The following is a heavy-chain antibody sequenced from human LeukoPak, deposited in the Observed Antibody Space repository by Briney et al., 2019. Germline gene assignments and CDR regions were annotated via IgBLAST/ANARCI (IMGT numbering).Heavy chain of an antibody. V-gene: IGHV3-30-3*01. Sequence: PGGSLRLSCAASGFTFSSYAMHWVRQAPGKGLEWVAVISYDGSNKYYADSMKGRFTISRDNSKNTLYLQMNSLRAEDTAVYYCARECRDSSSWSLDYWGQGTLVTVSS. CDR2: ISYDGSNK. CDR1: GFTFSSYA. D-gene: IGHD6-13*01. J-gene: IGHJ4*02. CDR3: ARECRDSSSWSLDY.